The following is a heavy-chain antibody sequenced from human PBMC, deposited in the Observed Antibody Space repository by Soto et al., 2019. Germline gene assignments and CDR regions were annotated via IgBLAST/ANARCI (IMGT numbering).Heavy chain of an antibody. CDR1: GFTFSSYR. V-gene: IGHV3-7*01. Sequence: EVQLVESGGGLVQPGGSLRLSCAASGFTFSSYRMSWVRQAPGKGLEWVANIKQDGSEKYNVDFVKGRFTISRDNAKNSLYLQMNSLRVEDTAVYYCARAYGSGSLSGYWGQGTLVTVSS. D-gene: IGHD3-10*01. CDR2: IKQDGSEK. CDR3: ARAYGSGSLSGY. J-gene: IGHJ4*02.